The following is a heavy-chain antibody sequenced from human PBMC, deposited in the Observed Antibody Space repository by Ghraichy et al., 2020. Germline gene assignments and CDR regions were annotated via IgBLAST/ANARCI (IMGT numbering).Heavy chain of an antibody. D-gene: IGHD2-15*01. CDR2: IGSSGGST. Sequence: GESLNISCAASGFTFSSYAMSWVRQAPGKGLEWVSTIGSSGGSTYHADSVKGRFTVSGDNSKNTLFMQMSSLRAEDTAVYYCAKSWGYCSGGACPPYNWFDPWGQGTLVTVSS. V-gene: IGHV3-23*01. CDR1: GFTFSSYA. CDR3: AKSWGYCSGGACPPYNWFDP. J-gene: IGHJ5*02.